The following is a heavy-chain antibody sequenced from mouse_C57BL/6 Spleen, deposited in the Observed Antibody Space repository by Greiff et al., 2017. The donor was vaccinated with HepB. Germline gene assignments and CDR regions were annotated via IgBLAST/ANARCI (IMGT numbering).Heavy chain of an antibody. D-gene: IGHD1-1*01. CDR3: ARGLLRAMDY. CDR2: ISSGRSTI. CDR1: GFTFSDYG. Sequence: EVKLVESGGGLVKPGGSLKLSCAASGFTFSDYGMHWVRQAPEKGLEWVAYISSGRSTIYYADTVKGRFTISRDNAKNTLFLQMTSLRSEDTAMYYRARGLLRAMDYWGQGSSVTVSS. J-gene: IGHJ4*01. V-gene: IGHV5-17*01.